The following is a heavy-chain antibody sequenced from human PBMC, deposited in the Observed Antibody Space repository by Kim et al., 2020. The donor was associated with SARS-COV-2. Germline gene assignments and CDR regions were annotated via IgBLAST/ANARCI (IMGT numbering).Heavy chain of an antibody. CDR3: ARDIGSGRFYYYGMDV. D-gene: IGHD3-10*01. V-gene: IGHV3-66*01. CDR1: GFTVSSNY. CDR2: IYSGGST. J-gene: IGHJ6*02. Sequence: GGSLRLSCAASGFTVSSNYMSWVRQAPGKGLEWVSVIYSGGSTYYADSVKGRFTISRDNSKNTLYLQMNSLRAEDTAVYYCARDIGSGRFYYYGMDVWGQGTTVTVSS.